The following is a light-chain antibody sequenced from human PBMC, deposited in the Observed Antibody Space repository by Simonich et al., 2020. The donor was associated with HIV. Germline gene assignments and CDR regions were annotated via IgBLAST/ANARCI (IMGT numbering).Light chain of an antibody. CDR2: DAS. CDR1: QSISSW. Sequence: DIQLTQSPSTLSGSVGERVTITGRASQSISSWLAWYQQKPGKAPKLLIYDASNLEKGVPLRFSGSRSGTNFTFTISSLQAEDIATYYCQQNDDLPLTFGQGTKLEIK. CDR3: QQNDDLPLT. J-gene: IGKJ2*01. V-gene: IGKV1-33*01.